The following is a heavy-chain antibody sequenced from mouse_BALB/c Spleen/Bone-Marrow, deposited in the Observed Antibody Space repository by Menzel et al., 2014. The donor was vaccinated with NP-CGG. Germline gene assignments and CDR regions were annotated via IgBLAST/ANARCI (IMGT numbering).Heavy chain of an antibody. CDR3: ARGTTVVGDY. CDR2: INPFNDGI. V-gene: IGHV1-14*01. D-gene: IGHD1-1*01. Sequence: VQLQQSGPELVKPGASVKMSCMASGYTFTSYVMHWVKQKPGQGLEWIGYINPFNDGIEYNEKFKVKATLTSDKSSSTAYTELSSLTSEDSAVYYCARGTTVVGDYWGQGTTLTVSS. CDR1: GYTFTSYV. J-gene: IGHJ2*01.